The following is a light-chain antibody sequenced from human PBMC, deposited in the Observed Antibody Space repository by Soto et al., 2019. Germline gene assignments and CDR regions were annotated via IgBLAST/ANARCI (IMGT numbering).Light chain of an antibody. Sequence: QSVLTQPPSASGTPGQRVTISCSGSGSNIGSNTVDWYQQLPGTAPKLLIYSNNQRPSGVPDRFSGSKSGTSVSLAISGLQSEDEADYYSAAWDDSLNGRLFGTGTKLTVL. V-gene: IGLV1-44*01. CDR1: GSNIGSNT. CDR2: SNN. CDR3: AAWDDSLNGRL. J-gene: IGLJ1*01.